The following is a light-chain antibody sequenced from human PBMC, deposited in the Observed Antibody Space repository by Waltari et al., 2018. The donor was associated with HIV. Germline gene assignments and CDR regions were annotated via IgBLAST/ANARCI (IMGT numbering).Light chain of an antibody. J-gene: IGLJ3*02. Sequence: QPKMTQAPSASKTPGQRITMSCSGSKSNIGNNFIYWYQKIPGAAPRLVMARTDQRPAGVPDRFSGTKSGSSAFLAITDLRLDDEATYVCASWDDNLRHWVFGGGTKPTVL. V-gene: IGLV1-47*01. CDR2: RTD. CDR3: ASWDDNLRHWV. CDR1: KSNIGNNF.